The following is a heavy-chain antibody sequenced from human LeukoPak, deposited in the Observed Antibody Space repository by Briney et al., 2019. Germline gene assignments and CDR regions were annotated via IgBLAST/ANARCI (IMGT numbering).Heavy chain of an antibody. CDR2: IYHSGNT. CDR3: ARGLGSYYDFWSGSQHYYYYMDV. CDR1: GYSISSGYY. Sequence: SETLSLTCTVSGYSISSGYYWGWIRQPPGKGLEWIGTIYHSGNTYYNPSLASRVIILVDTSKNEFSLQLGSVTAADTAVYYCARGLGSYYDFWSGSQHYYYYMDVWGKGTTVTVSS. V-gene: IGHV4-38-2*02. J-gene: IGHJ6*03. D-gene: IGHD3-3*01.